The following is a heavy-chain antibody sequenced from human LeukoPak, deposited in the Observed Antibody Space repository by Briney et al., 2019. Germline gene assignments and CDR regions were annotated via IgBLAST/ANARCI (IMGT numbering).Heavy chain of an antibody. V-gene: IGHV4-31*03. D-gene: IGHD6-25*01. CDR2: IYYSGSA. Sequence: SETLSLTCTVSGGSINSGGYYWSWIRQHPGTGLEWIGYIYYSGSAYYSPSLKSRVTVSIDTSKNQFSLKLNSVTAADTAVYYCARQSTIAAARIDPWGQGTLVTVSS. CDR3: ARQSTIAAARIDP. J-gene: IGHJ5*02. CDR1: GGSINSGGYY.